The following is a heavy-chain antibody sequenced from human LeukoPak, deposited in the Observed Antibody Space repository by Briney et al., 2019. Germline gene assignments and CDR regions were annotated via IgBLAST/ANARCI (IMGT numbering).Heavy chain of an antibody. CDR3: ARNVGSGYSPSYFDY. CDR1: GFTVSSNY. CDR2: IYSGGST. D-gene: IGHD3-22*01. V-gene: IGHV3-53*01. J-gene: IGHJ4*02. Sequence: GGSLRLSCAASGFTVSSNYMRWVRQAPGKGLEWVSVIYSGGSTYYADSVKGRFTISRDNSKNTLYLQMNSLRAEDTAVYYCARNVGSGYSPSYFDYWGQGTLVTVSS.